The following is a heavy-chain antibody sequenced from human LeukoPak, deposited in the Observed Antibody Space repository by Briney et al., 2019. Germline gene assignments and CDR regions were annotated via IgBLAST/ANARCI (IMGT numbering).Heavy chain of an antibody. Sequence: GGSLRLSCAASGFTFSNAWMSWVRQAPGKGLEWVGRIKSKTDGGTTDYAAPVKGRFTMSRDDSESTLYLQMNSLKTEDAAVYYCTTYGSGSYYRYWGQGTLVTVSS. V-gene: IGHV3-15*01. CDR2: IKSKTDGGTT. D-gene: IGHD3-10*01. CDR3: TTYGSGSYYRY. CDR1: GFTFSNAW. J-gene: IGHJ4*02.